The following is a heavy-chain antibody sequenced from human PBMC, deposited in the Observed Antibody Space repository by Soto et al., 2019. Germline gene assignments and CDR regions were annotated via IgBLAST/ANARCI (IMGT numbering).Heavy chain of an antibody. V-gene: IGHV1-3*05. CDR3: ARAVAVPADFDY. CDR1: GYTLTSYP. D-gene: IGHD6-19*01. Sequence: QVQLVQSGAEEKKPGASVKVSCKASGYTLTSYPMLWGRKAPGQRLEWMGWINAGNGNTKYSQKFQGRVTITRDTSASTAYMELSSLRSEDTAVYYCARAVAVPADFDYWGQGTLVTVSS. CDR2: INAGNGNT. J-gene: IGHJ4*02.